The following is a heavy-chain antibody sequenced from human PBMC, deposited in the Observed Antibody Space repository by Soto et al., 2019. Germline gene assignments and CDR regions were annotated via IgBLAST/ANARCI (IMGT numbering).Heavy chain of an antibody. CDR1: GGSISSYY. V-gene: IGHV4-59*01. J-gene: IGHJ4*02. CDR2: IYYSGST. Sequence: PSETLSLTCTVSGGSISSYYWSWIRQPPGKGLGWIGYIYYSGSTNYNPSLKSRVTISVDTSKNQFSLKLSSVTAADTAVYYCARVRQLAPFDYWGQGTLVTVSS. D-gene: IGHD6-6*01. CDR3: ARVRQLAPFDY.